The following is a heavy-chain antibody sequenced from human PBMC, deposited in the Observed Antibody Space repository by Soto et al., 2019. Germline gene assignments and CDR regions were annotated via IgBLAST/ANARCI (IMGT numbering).Heavy chain of an antibody. D-gene: IGHD2-21*01. CDR1: GFTFSSYA. Sequence: GGSLRLSCAASGFTFSSYAMHWVRQAPGKGLEWVAVISYDGSNKYYADSVKGRFTISRDNSKNTLYLQMNSLRAEDTAVYYCARDEVPLLAPGYYYGMDVWGQGTMVTVSS. CDR2: ISYDGSNK. CDR3: ARDEVPLLAPGYYYGMDV. J-gene: IGHJ6*02. V-gene: IGHV3-30-3*01.